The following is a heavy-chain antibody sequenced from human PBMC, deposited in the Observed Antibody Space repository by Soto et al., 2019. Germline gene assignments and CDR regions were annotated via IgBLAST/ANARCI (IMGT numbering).Heavy chain of an antibody. V-gene: IGHV1-69*13. CDR2: SIPIVGTA. CDR1: GGTFSSYA. CDR3: ARNARFLQWLNLSAFDI. J-gene: IGHJ3*02. D-gene: IGHD3-3*01. Sequence: GASVKVSCKASGGTFSSYAISWVRQAPGQGLEWMGGSIPIVGTANYAQKFQGRVTITADESTSPAYMELSSLRSEDTAVYYCARNARFLQWLNLSAFDIWGQGTVVTVSS.